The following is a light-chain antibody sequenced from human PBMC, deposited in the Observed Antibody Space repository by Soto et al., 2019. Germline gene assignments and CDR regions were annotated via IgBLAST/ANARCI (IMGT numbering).Light chain of an antibody. V-gene: IGLV2-14*01. CDR3: SSYTSSGTLVL. J-gene: IGLJ2*01. CDR1: SSDVGDYNY. Sequence: QSALTQPASVSGSPGQSITISCTGTSSDVGDYNYVSWYQQHTGKAPKLMIYDVSNRPSGVSNRFSGSKSGNTASLTISGLQAEDEGDYYCSSYTSSGTLVLFGGGTKLTVL. CDR2: DVS.